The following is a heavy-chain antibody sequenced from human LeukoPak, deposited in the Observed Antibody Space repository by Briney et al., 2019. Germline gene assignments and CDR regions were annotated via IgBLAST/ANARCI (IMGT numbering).Heavy chain of an antibody. V-gene: IGHV3-30*02. CDR1: GFTFDDYG. J-gene: IGHJ4*02. D-gene: IGHD3-10*01. Sequence: GGSLRLSCAASGFTFDDYGMSWVRQAPGKGLEWVAFIRYDGTNKYYADSLKGRFIISRDNYKNTMYLKMNNLRAEATAVYYCAKDGVPSRWFGRNYFDYWGQGTLVTVSS. CDR3: AKDGVPSRWFGRNYFDY. CDR2: IRYDGTNK.